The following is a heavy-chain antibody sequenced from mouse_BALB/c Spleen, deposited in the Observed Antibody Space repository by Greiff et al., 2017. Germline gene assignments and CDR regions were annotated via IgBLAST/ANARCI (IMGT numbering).Heavy chain of an antibody. Sequence: VKLMESGAELARPGASVKMSCKASGYTFTSYWMNWVKQRPGQGLEWIGMIHPSDSETRLNQKFKDKATLTVDKSSSTAYMQLSSPTSEDSAVYYCARGGGNYRAMDYWGQGTSVTVSS. V-gene: IGHV1-74*01. D-gene: IGHD2-1*01. J-gene: IGHJ4*01. CDR3: ARGGGNYRAMDY. CDR1: GYTFTSYW. CDR2: IHPSDSET.